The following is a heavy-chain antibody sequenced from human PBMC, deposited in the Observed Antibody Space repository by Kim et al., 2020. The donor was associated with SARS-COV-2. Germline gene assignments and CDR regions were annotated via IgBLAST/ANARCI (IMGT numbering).Heavy chain of an antibody. CDR1: GGSISSYY. CDR2: IFFSGST. V-gene: IGHV4-4*07. CDR3: ARGGCTSTSCYSIDY. D-gene: IGHD2-2*02. Sequence: SETLSLTCTVSGGSISSYYWTWIRQPAGKGLEWIGRIFFSGSTSYSPSLTSRVTMSIDTSKNQFSLNLTSVTAADTAIYYCARGGCTSTSCYSIDYWGQGPVVTVSS. J-gene: IGHJ4*02.